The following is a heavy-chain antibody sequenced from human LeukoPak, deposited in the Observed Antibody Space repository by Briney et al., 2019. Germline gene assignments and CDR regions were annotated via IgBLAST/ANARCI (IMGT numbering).Heavy chain of an antibody. Sequence: GGSLRLSCAASGFTFSSYEMNWVRQAPGKGLEWVSYISSSGSTIYYADSVKGRFTISRDNAKNSLYLQMNSLRAEDTAVYYCAREVVVITTSEDYFDYWGQGTLVTVSS. CDR1: GFTFSSYE. V-gene: IGHV3-48*03. J-gene: IGHJ4*02. D-gene: IGHD3-22*01. CDR2: ISSSGSTI. CDR3: AREVVVITTSEDYFDY.